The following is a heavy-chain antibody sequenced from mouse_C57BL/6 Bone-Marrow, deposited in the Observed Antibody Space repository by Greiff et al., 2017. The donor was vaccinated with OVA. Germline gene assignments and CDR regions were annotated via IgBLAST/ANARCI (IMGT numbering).Heavy chain of an antibody. V-gene: IGHV1-75*01. CDR2: IFPGSGST. Sequence: VKLVESGPELVKPGASVKISCKASGYTFTDYYINWVKQRPGQGLEWIGWIFPGSGSTYYNEKFKGKATLTVDKSSSTAYMLLSSLTSEDSAVYFSARERRIYYYGSSHYWYFDVWGTGTTVTVSS. CDR3: ARERRIYYYGSSHYWYFDV. J-gene: IGHJ1*03. CDR1: GYTFTDYY. D-gene: IGHD1-1*01.